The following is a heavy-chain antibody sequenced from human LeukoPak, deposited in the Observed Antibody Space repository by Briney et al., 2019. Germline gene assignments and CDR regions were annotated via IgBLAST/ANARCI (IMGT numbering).Heavy chain of an antibody. Sequence: SVKVSCTASGGTFSRYAISWVRQAPGQGLEWMGRIIPIFGTANYAQKFQGRVTITTDESTSTAYMELSSLRSEDTAVYYCARVRGDSSGYWIGNYDYWGQGTLVTVSS. CDR1: GGTFSRYA. CDR2: IIPIFGTA. CDR3: ARVRGDSSGYWIGNYDY. J-gene: IGHJ4*02. V-gene: IGHV1-69*05. D-gene: IGHD3-22*01.